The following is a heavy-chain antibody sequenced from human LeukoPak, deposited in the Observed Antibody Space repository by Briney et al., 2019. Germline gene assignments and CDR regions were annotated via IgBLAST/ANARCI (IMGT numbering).Heavy chain of an antibody. CDR2: INHSGST. D-gene: IGHD3-22*01. Sequence: SETLSLTCAVYGGSFSGYYWSWIRQPPGKGLEWIGEINHSGSTNYNPSLKSRVTISVDTSKNQFSLKLSSVTAADTAVYCCARGRVRSGYYFYYYYYMDVWGKGTTVTVSS. CDR3: ARGRVRSGYYFYYYYYMDV. J-gene: IGHJ6*03. V-gene: IGHV4-34*01. CDR1: GGSFSGYY.